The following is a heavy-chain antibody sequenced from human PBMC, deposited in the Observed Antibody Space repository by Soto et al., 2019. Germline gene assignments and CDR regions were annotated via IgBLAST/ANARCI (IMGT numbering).Heavy chain of an antibody. J-gene: IGHJ4*02. V-gene: IGHV1-69*13. CDR2: IIPIFGTA. CDR3: ARDQEYYDSSGYSPGYFDY. Sequence: GASVKVSCKASGGTFSSYAISWVRQAPGQGLEWMGGIIPIFGTANYAQKFQGRVTITADESTSTAYMELSSLRSEDTAVYYCARDQEYYDSSGYSPGYFDYWGQGTLVTVSS. D-gene: IGHD3-22*01. CDR1: GGTFSSYA.